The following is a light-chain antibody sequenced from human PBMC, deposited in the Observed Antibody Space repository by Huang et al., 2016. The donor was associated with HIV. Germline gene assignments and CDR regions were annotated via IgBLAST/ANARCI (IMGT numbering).Light chain of an antibody. CDR1: QSVSSSF. Sequence: EIVLTQSPGTLSLSPGERATLSCRTRQSVSSSFLAWYQPKPGQAPRLLIYGASSRATGIPDRFSGSGSGTDFTLTISRLEPEDFAVYYCQQYGSSPRTFGQGTKVEIK. CDR3: QQYGSSPRT. CDR2: GAS. J-gene: IGKJ1*01. V-gene: IGKV3-20*01.